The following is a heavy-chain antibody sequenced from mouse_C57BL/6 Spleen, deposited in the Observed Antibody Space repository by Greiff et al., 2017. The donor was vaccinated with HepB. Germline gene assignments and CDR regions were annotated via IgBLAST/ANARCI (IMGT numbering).Heavy chain of an antibody. CDR2: IYPYNGVS. D-gene: IGHD2-1*01. CDR3: ARSGFYYGNLEESYWYFDV. V-gene: IGHV1-31*01. J-gene: IGHJ1*03. Sequence: EVQLQQSGPELVKPGASVKISCKASGYSFTGYYMHWVKQSHGNILDWIGYIYPYNGVSSYNQKFKGKATLTVDKSSSTAYMELRSLTSEDSAVYYCARSGFYYGNLEESYWYFDVWGTGTTVTVSS. CDR1: GYSFTGYY.